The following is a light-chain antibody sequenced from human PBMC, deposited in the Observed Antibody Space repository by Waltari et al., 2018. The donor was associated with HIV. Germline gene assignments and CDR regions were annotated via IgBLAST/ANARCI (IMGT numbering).Light chain of an antibody. CDR1: QSILYKSNSQNY. V-gene: IGKV4-1*01. CDR3: QQYFQTPLT. J-gene: IGKJ3*01. Sequence: IVMTQSPGSLTVSLGERATITCKSSQSILYKSNSQNYLALYQQKLGQPQTLLFYWASTRPSGVPDRFSGGGSGTDFTLTISSLQPEDVGTYYCQQYFQTPLTFGPGTKV. CDR2: WAS.